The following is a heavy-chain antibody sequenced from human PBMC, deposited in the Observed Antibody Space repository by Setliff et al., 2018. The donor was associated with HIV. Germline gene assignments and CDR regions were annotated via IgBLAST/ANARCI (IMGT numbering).Heavy chain of an antibody. J-gene: IGHJ5*02. CDR1: GFTFSTYA. CDR3: ARGKYSSGWYRWFDP. V-gene: IGHV3-23*01. CDR2: ISGSGSST. D-gene: IGHD6-19*01. Sequence: PGESLRLSCAASGFTFSTYAMSWVRQAPGKGLEWVSAISGSGSSTYYADSVKGRFTISRDNSKNTLYLQMNSLRADDTAVYYCARGKYSSGWYRWFDPWGQGTLVTVSS.